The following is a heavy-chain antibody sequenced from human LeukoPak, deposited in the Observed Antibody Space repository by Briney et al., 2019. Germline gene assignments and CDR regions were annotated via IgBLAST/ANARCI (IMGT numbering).Heavy chain of an antibody. J-gene: IGHJ6*03. D-gene: IGHD5-18*01. CDR2: IRYDGSNK. CDR1: GFTFSSYG. CDR3: AKDYGGYSYGLHYYMDV. Sequence: PGGSLRLSCAASGFTFSSYGMHWVRQAPGKGLEWVAFIRYDGSNKYYADSVKGRFTISRDNSKNTLYLQMNSLRAEDTAVYYCAKDYGGYSYGLHYYMDVWGKGPTVTVSS. V-gene: IGHV3-30*02.